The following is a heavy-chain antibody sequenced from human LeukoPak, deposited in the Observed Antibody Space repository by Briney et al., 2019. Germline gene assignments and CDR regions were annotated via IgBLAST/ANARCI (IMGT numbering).Heavy chain of an antibody. Sequence: GGSLRLSCAASGFTFSSYSMNWVRQAPGKGLEWVSSISSSSSYIYYADSVKGRFTISRDNAKNSLYLQMNSLRAEDTAVYYCARFDCSSTSCYYLPQNWFDPWGQGTLVTVSS. CDR3: ARFDCSSTSCYYLPQNWFDP. CDR1: GFTFSSYS. CDR2: ISSSSSYI. D-gene: IGHD2-2*01. J-gene: IGHJ5*02. V-gene: IGHV3-21*01.